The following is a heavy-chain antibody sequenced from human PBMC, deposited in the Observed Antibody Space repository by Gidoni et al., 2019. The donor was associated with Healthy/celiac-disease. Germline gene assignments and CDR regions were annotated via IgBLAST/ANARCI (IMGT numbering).Heavy chain of an antibody. CDR3: AKDSSAYCGGDCYSFADY. CDR1: GFTFSSYA. J-gene: IGHJ4*02. CDR2: ISGSGGST. V-gene: IGHV3-23*01. D-gene: IGHD2-21*02. Sequence: EVQLLASGGGLVQPGGSLRLSCAASGFTFSSYAMSWVRQAPGKGLEWVSAISGSGGSTYYADSVKGRFTISRDNSKNTLYLQMNSLRAEDTAVYYCAKDSSAYCGGDCYSFADYWGQGTLVTVSS.